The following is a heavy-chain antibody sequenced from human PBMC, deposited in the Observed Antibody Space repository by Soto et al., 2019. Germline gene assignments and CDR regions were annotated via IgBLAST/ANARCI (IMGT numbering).Heavy chain of an antibody. V-gene: IGHV3-9*01. Sequence: GGSLRLSCGASGFIFDDFAMHWVRQGPGKGLEWVSGISWDSGILDYADSVKGRFTISRDNAKNALYLHMSSLREEDTGLYYCVKGGMEWLFYFDPWGQGTLVTVSS. CDR1: GFIFDDFA. CDR2: ISWDSGIL. CDR3: VKGGMEWLFYFDP. D-gene: IGHD3-3*01. J-gene: IGHJ5*02.